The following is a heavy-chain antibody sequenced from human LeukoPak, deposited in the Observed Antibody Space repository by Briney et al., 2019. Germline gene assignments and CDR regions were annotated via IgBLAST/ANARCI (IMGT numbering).Heavy chain of an antibody. D-gene: IGHD2-8*01. J-gene: IGHJ4*02. V-gene: IGHV1-18*01. Sequence: ASVKVSCKASGYTFTSYGISWVRQAPGQGLEWMGWISAYNGNTNYAQKLQGRVTMTRDTSISTAYMELSRLRSDDTAVYYCARDPTPNYFFDYWGQGTLVTVSS. CDR3: ARDPTPNYFFDY. CDR1: GYTFTSYG. CDR2: ISAYNGNT.